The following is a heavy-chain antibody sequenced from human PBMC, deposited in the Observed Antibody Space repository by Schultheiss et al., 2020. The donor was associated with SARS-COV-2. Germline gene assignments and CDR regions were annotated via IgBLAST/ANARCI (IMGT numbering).Heavy chain of an antibody. CDR3: AREVYSYGYWYFDL. CDR1: GFTFSSYS. Sequence: AGSLRLSCAASGFTFSSYSMNWVRQAPGKGLEWVSSISSSSSYIYYADSVKGRFTISRDNAKNSLYLQMNSLRAEDTAVYYCAREVYSYGYWYFDLWGRGTLVTVSS. CDR2: ISSSSSYI. J-gene: IGHJ2*01. D-gene: IGHD5-18*01. V-gene: IGHV3-21*01.